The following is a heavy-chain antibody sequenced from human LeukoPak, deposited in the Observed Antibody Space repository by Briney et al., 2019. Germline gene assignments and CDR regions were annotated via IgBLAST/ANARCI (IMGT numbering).Heavy chain of an antibody. V-gene: IGHV3-74*03. J-gene: IGHJ6*02. Sequence: GGSLRLSCAASGFTFSRDWMHWVRQAPGKGLMWVSRISPDGSTTLYADSVKGRFTISRDNAKNTLYLQMNSLRPEDTAVYYCARDGRYCIITSCYGYYGMDVWGQGTTVTVSS. CDR3: ARDGRYCIITSCYGYYGMDV. CDR1: GFTFSRDW. CDR2: ISPDGSTT. D-gene: IGHD2-2*01.